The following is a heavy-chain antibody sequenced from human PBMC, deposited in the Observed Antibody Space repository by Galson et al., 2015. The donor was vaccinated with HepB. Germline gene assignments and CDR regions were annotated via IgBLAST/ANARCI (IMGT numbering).Heavy chain of an antibody. D-gene: IGHD3-9*01. CDR1: GYTFTSYD. CDR3: ARVPADFDWLLNWFDP. Sequence: SVKVSCKASGYTFTSYDINWVRQATGQGLEWMGWMNPNSGNTGYAQKFQGRVTMTRNTSISTAYMELSSLRSEDTAVYYCARVPADFDWLLNWFDPWGQGTLVTVSS. V-gene: IGHV1-8*01. CDR2: MNPNSGNT. J-gene: IGHJ5*02.